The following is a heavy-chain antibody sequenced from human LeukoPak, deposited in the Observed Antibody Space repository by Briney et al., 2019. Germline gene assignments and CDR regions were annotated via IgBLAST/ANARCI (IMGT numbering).Heavy chain of an antibody. D-gene: IGHD3-3*02. J-gene: IGHJ3*02. CDR1: GFTFSDYS. CDR3: AKDLGISPI. V-gene: IGHV3-48*01. CDR2: ITSTSDTI. Sequence: GGSLRLSCEASGFTFSDYSMNWVRQAPGEGLEWLSYITSTSDTIYYADSVKGRFTISRDNSKNTLYLQMNSLRAEDTAVYYCAKDLGISPIWGQGTMVTVSS.